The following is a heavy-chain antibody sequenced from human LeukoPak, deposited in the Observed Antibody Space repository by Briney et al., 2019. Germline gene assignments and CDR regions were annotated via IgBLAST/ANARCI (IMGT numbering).Heavy chain of an antibody. CDR3: ARVGSSGWYQRDYFDY. Sequence: ASVKVSCKASGYTFTSYAMHWVRQAPGQRLEWMGWINAGNGNTKYSQKFQGRVTITRDTSASTAYMELSSLRSEDTAVYYCARVGSSGWYQRDYFDYWGQGTLVTVSS. V-gene: IGHV1-3*01. CDR1: GYTFTSYA. J-gene: IGHJ4*02. D-gene: IGHD6-19*01. CDR2: INAGNGNT.